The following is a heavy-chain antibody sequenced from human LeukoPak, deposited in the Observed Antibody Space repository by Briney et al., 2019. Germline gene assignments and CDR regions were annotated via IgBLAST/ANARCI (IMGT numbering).Heavy chain of an antibody. D-gene: IGHD3-10*01. CDR1: GGSFSGYY. J-gene: IGHJ6*03. V-gene: IGHV4-34*01. CDR2: IHQSGST. Sequence: SETLSLACVVSGGSFSGYYWSWIRQPPGKGLEWIGEIHQSGSTNYHPSLKSRVTISVDTSKNQLSLNLSSVTAADTAVYYCARAGYYGSGSNSYYYMDVWGKGTTVTVSS. CDR3: ARAGYYGSGSNSYYYMDV.